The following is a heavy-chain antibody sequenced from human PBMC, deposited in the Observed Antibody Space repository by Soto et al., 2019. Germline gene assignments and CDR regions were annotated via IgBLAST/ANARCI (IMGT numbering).Heavy chain of an antibody. CDR2: ISYDGGNE. D-gene: IGHD1-26*01. CDR3: AKDRYSGTYPTDFDY. Sequence: GGSLRLSCVASGFNFGTYAIHWVRQAPGKGLQWVALISYDGGNEKYTESVKDRFTISRDDSHNVAYLQMSSLRTEDTAMYYCAKDRYSGTYPTDFDYWGQGSLVTVSS. J-gene: IGHJ4*02. CDR1: GFNFGTYA. V-gene: IGHV3-30*18.